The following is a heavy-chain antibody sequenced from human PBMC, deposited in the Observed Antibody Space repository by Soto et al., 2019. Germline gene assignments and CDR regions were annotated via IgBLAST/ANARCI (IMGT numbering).Heavy chain of an antibody. CDR3: ARALGIAPLDY. D-gene: IGHD6-6*01. V-gene: IGHV1-2*04. J-gene: IGHJ4*02. CDR2: INPNSGGT. Sequence: ASVKVSCKASGYTFTGYYMHWVRQAPGQGLEWMGWINPNSGGTNYAQKFQGWVTMTRGTSISTAYMELSRLRSDDTAVYYCARALGIAPLDYWGQGTLVTVSS. CDR1: GYTFTGYY.